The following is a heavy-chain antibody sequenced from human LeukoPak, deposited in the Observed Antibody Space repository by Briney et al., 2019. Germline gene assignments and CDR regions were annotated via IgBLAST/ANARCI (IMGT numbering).Heavy chain of an antibody. CDR1: GFTFSSYW. CDR3: ASGRGSRPDYFDY. V-gene: IGHV3-7*01. CDR2: IKQDGSEE. J-gene: IGHJ4*02. D-gene: IGHD1-26*01. Sequence: PGGSLRLSCAASGFTFSSYWMSWVRQAPGKGLEWVANIKQDGSEEYYVDSVKGRFTISRDNAKNSLYLQMNSLRAEDTAVYYCASGRGSRPDYFDYWGQGTLVTVSS.